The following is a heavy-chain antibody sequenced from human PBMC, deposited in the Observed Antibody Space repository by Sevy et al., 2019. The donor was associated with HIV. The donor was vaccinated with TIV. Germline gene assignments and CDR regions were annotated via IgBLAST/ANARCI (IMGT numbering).Heavy chain of an antibody. D-gene: IGHD1-20*01. V-gene: IGHV6-1*01. Sequence: QSQILSLTCAISGDSVSSNNAAWNWIRQSPSRGLEWLGRTFYRSNWYNDYAVSMKGRITINPDTSKNQLSLQLTSVTPEDTAVYYCARDGLTYGGMDVWGQGTTVTVSS. J-gene: IGHJ6*02. CDR3: ARDGLTYGGMDV. CDR2: TFYRSNWYN. CDR1: GDSVSSNNAA.